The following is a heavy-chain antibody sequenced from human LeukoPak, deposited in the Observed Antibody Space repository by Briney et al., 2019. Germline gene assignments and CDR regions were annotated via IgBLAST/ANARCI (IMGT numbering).Heavy chain of an antibody. J-gene: IGHJ4*02. CDR2: ISSDGDT. V-gene: IGHV3-53*01. D-gene: IGHD6-19*01. CDR1: GFTVSSNY. CDR3: AGDKTTSGWYEFDY. Sequence: PGGSLRLSCAASGFTVSSNYMSWVRQGPGKGLECVSVISSDGDTYYADSVKGRFTISRDNSKNTLSLQMKSLRAEDTAVYYCAGDKTTSGWYEFDYWGQGTLVTVSS.